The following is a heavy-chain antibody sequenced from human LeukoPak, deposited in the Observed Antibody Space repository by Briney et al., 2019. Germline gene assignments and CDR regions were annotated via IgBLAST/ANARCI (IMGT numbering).Heavy chain of an antibody. CDR1: GFTFSSYA. V-gene: IGHV3-23*01. CDR2: ISGSGGST. D-gene: IGHD4-23*01. Sequence: GGSLRPSCAASGFTFSSYAMSWVRQAPGKGLEWVSAISGSGGSTYYADSVKGRFTISRDNSKNTLYLQMNSLRAEDTAVYYCAKAMMVTLGAFDIWGQGTMVTVSS. CDR3: AKAMMVTLGAFDI. J-gene: IGHJ3*02.